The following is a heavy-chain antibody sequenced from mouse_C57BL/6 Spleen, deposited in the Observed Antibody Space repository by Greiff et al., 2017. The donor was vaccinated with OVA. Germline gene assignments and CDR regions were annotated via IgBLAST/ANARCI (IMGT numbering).Heavy chain of an antibody. CDR3: TRSGSSYDWYFDV. J-gene: IGHJ1*03. V-gene: IGHV1-15*01. CDR1: GYTFTAYE. Sequence: QVQLQQSGAELVRPGASVTLSCKAPGYTFTAYEMHWVKQTPLHGRDWIGAFDPETGGTSYNQKFKGKAILTADTSSSTAYMELRSLTSEDSAVYYCTRSGSSYDWYFDVWGTGTTVTVSS. CDR2: FDPETGGT. D-gene: IGHD1-1*01.